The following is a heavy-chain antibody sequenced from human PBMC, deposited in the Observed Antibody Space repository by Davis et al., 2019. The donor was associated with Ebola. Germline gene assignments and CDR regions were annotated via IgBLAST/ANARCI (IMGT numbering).Heavy chain of an antibody. D-gene: IGHD3-22*01. V-gene: IGHV4-39*01. J-gene: IGHJ5*02. CDR2: IYYSGST. CDR3: ARRYYYDSSGFRT. Sequence: SETLSLTCTVSGGSISSSSYYWGWIRQPPGKGLEWIRSIYYSGSTYYNPSLKSRVTISVDTSKNQFSLKLSSVTAADTAVYYCARRYYYDSSGFRTWGQGTLVTVSS. CDR1: GGSISSSSYY.